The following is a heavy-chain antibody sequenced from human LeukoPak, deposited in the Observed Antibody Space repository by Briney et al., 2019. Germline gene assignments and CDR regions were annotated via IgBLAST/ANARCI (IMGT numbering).Heavy chain of an antibody. V-gene: IGHV3-33*01. CDR3: ARDTPYGSRSSYTDY. CDR1: GFTFSSYG. Sequence: GALRLSCAASGFTFSSYGMHWVRQAPGRGLEWVAVIWYDGSNKYYADSVKGRFTISRDNSKNTLYLQMNSLRAEDTAVYYCARDTPYGSRSSYTDYWGQGTLVTVSS. J-gene: IGHJ4*02. D-gene: IGHD3-10*01. CDR2: IWYDGSNK.